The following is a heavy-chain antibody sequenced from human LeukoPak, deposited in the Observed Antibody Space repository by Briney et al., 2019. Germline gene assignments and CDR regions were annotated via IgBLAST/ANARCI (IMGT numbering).Heavy chain of an antibody. J-gene: IGHJ4*02. Sequence: PGGSLRLSCAASGFTFSNYAMNWVRQAPGKGLEWVSSISSRSTYIYYADSVKGRFNISRDNAKNSLYLQMNTLRGEDRAVYYCARGAERSGYDYWGQGTLVTVAS. CDR2: ISSRSTYI. D-gene: IGHD3-22*01. CDR1: GFTFSNYA. V-gene: IGHV3-21*01. CDR3: ARGAERSGYDY.